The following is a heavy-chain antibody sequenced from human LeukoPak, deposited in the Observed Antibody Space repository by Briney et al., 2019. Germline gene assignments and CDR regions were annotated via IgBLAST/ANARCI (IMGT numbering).Heavy chain of an antibody. CDR1: GFTFSSYG. V-gene: IGHV3-30*18. CDR2: ISYDGSNK. CDR3: AKDHYDYVWGSYRYLDY. J-gene: IGHJ4*02. D-gene: IGHD3-16*02. Sequence: PGGSLRLSCAASGFTFSSYGMHWVRQAPGKGLEWVAVISYDGSNKYYADSVKGRFTISRDNSKNTLYLQMNSLRAEDTAVYYCAKDHYDYVWGSYRYLDYWGQGTLVTVSS.